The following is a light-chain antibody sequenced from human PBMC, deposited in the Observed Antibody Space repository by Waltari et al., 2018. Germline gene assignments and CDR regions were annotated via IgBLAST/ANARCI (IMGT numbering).Light chain of an antibody. CDR1: SSNIGAGYY. J-gene: IGLJ2*01. V-gene: IGLV1-40*01. CDR3: QSYDSSLSGVI. Sequence: QSVLTQPPSVSGAPGQRITISCTGTSSNIGAGYYVHWYLQLPGTAPKLLILGNNNRPSGVPDRFSASKSDTSASLAITGLQAEDEADYYCQSYDSSLSGVIFGGGTKLTVL. CDR2: GNN.